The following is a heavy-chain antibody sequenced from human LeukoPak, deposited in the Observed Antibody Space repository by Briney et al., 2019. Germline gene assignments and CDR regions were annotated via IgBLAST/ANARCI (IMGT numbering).Heavy chain of an antibody. V-gene: IGHV1-2*02. D-gene: IGHD2-2*01. CDR1: GYTFTGYY. J-gene: IGHJ3*02. Sequence: ASVKVSCKASGYTFTGYYMHWVRQAPGQGLEWMGWINPNSGGTNYAQKFQGRVTMTRDTSISTAYMELSRLRSDDTAVYYYARSALLGYCSSTSCSPHDAFDIWGQGTMVTVSS. CDR3: ARSALLGYCSSTSCSPHDAFDI. CDR2: INPNSGGT.